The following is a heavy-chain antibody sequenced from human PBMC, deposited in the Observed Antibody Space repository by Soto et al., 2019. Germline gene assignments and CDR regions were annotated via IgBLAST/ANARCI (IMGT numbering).Heavy chain of an antibody. Sequence: GGSLRLSCAASGVNFRSYAMSWVRQAPGKGLEWVSAISGSGGSTYYADSVKGRFTISRDNSKNTLYLQMNSLRAEDTAVYYCAKDQSDLHWYFDLWGRGTLVTVSS. J-gene: IGHJ2*01. V-gene: IGHV3-23*01. CDR3: AKDQSDLHWYFDL. CDR2: ISGSGGST. CDR1: GVNFRSYA.